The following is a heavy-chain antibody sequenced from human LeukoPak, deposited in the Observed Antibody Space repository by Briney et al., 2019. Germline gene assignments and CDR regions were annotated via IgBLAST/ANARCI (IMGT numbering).Heavy chain of an antibody. CDR2: IGPSGGST. CDR3: ARTYSSGWLTDDAFDI. D-gene: IGHD6-19*01. Sequence: ASVKVSCKAFGYTFTRYYMHWVRQAPGQGPEWMGVIGPSGGSTTYAQKFQGRVTLTRDTSTSTAYMELRSLRSDDTAVYYCARTYSSGWLTDDAFDIWGQGTMVTVSS. V-gene: IGHV1-46*01. J-gene: IGHJ3*02. CDR1: GYTFTRYY.